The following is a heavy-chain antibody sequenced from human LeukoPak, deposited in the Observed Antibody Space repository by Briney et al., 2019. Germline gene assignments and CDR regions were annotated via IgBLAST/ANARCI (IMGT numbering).Heavy chain of an antibody. V-gene: IGHV3-23*01. Sequence: GGSLRLSCAASGFTFSSYAMSWVRQAPGKGLEWVSAISGSGGSTYYADSVKGRFTISRDNSKNTLYLQMNSLRAEDTAVYYCAKGPPPQIYYYYYMDVWGKGTTVTVSS. J-gene: IGHJ6*03. CDR3: AKGPPPQIYYYYYMDV. CDR2: ISGSGGST. CDR1: GFTFSSYA.